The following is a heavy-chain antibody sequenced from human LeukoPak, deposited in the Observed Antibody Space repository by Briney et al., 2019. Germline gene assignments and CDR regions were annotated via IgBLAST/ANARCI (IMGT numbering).Heavy chain of an antibody. D-gene: IGHD2-15*01. CDR3: ARVGEDCSGGSCYVLFDY. J-gene: IGHJ4*02. CDR1: GGTFSSYA. CDR2: IIPILGTA. V-gene: IGHV1-69*04. Sequence: ASVKVSCKASGGTFSSYAISWVRQAPGQGLEWMGRIIPILGTANYVQKFQGRVTITADKSTSTAYMELSSLRSEDTAVYYCARVGEDCSGGSCYVLFDYWGQGTLVTVSA.